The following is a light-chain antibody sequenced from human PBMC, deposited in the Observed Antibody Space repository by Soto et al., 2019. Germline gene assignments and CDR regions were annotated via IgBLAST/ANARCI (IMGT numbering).Light chain of an antibody. CDR3: QQYGRTKT. J-gene: IGKJ1*01. V-gene: IGKV3-20*01. Sequence: EIVLTQSPGTLCLSPGERATLSCRSSQSISNNYLAWYQQKPGQAPRLLIYGASTRAPGIPDRFSGSGSGTDFTITISRLEPEDSAVYFCQQYGRTKTFGQGTKVEIK. CDR1: QSISNNY. CDR2: GAS.